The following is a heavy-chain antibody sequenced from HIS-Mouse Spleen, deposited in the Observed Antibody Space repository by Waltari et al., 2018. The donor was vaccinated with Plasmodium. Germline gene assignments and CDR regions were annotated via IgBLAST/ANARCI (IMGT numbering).Heavy chain of an antibody. CDR2: INHSGST. V-gene: IGHV4-34*01. D-gene: IGHD2-21*02. CDR1: GGSFSGYY. J-gene: IGHJ4*02. Sequence: QVQLQQWGAGLLKPSETLPLTCAVYGGSFSGYYWSWTRQPPGKGLEWIGEINHSGSTNYNPSPKSRVTISVDTSKNQFSLKLSSVTAADTAVYYCARGRRIVVVTAPRGFFDYWGQGTLVTVSS. CDR3: ARGRRIVVVTAPRGFFDY.